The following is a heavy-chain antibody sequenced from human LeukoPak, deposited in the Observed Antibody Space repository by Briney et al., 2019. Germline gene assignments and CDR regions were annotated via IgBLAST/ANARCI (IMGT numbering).Heavy chain of an antibody. D-gene: IGHD3/OR15-3a*01. J-gene: IGHJ4*02. CDR1: GGSISSGGYC. Sequence: SETLSLTCAVSGGSISSGGYCWSWIRQPPGKGLEWIGYSYYSGSTNYNPSLKSRVTISVDPSKNQFSLKLSSVTAADTAVYYCASVRYGTGYDSWGQGALVTVSS. CDR3: ASVRYGTGYDS. V-gene: IGHV4-61*08. CDR2: SYYSGST.